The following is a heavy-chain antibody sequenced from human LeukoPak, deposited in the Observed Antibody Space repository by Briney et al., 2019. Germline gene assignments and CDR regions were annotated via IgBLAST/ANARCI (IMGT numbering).Heavy chain of an antibody. V-gene: IGHV3-74*01. D-gene: IGHD4-17*01. Sequence: GGSLRLSCAASGFTFSSSWMHWVRQAPGKGLVWVARINPNGITTTYTDSVKGRFTISRDNAKNTLYLQMNSLRAEDTAVYYCARDFAGDRDYWGQGTLVTVSS. CDR2: INPNGITT. CDR1: GFTFSSSW. CDR3: ARDFAGDRDY. J-gene: IGHJ4*02.